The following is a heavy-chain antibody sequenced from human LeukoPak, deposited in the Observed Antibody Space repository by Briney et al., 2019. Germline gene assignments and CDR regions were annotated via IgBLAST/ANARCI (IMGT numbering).Heavy chain of an antibody. CDR1: GYSFTSYW. Sequence: GESLKISCKGSGYSFTSYWIGWVRQMPGKGLEWMGVIWPGDSETRYSPSFQGQVTISADKSISTAYLQWNSLKSSDTAMYYCATTSRHFDHWGQGTLVTVSS. CDR2: IWPGDSET. CDR3: ATTSRHFDH. D-gene: IGHD6-6*01. J-gene: IGHJ4*02. V-gene: IGHV5-51*01.